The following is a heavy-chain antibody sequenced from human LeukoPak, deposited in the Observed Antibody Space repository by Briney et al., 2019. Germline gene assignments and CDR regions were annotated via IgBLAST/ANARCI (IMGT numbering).Heavy chain of an antibody. J-gene: IGHJ4*02. CDR1: GYTFTGYY. D-gene: IGHD6-6*01. V-gene: IGHV1-2*06. CDR3: ARGHSLGPDIAARDSRLYY. CDR2: INPNSGGT. Sequence: ASVKVSCKASGYTFTGYYMHWVRQAPGQGLEWMGRINPNSGGTNYAQKFQGRVTMTRGTSISTAYMELSRLRSDDTAVYYCARGHSLGPDIAARDSRLYYWGQGTLVTVSS.